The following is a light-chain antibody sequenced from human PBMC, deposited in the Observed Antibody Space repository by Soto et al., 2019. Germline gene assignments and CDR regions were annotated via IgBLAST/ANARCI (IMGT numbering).Light chain of an antibody. CDR3: QQRIRWPLT. Sequence: EIVLTQSPATLSFSPGERATLSCRASQTISTSLAWYQQKPGQSPRLLIYDASNRATDIPARFSGSGSGTDFTLTISSPQPEDFAVYYCQQRIRWPLTFGGGTKVEIK. CDR2: DAS. J-gene: IGKJ4*01. V-gene: IGKV3-11*01. CDR1: QTISTS.